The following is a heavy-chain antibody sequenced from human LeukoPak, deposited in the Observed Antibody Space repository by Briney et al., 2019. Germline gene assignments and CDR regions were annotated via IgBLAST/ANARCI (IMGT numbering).Heavy chain of an antibody. D-gene: IGHD6-13*01. CDR1: GFTFSSYA. CDR3: ARLSPSSWYYPLDY. CDR2: ISGSGGST. V-gene: IGHV3-23*01. Sequence: QPGGSLRLSCAASGFTFSSYAMSWVRQAPGKGLEWVSAISGSGGSTYYADSVKGRFTISRHNSKNTLYLQMNSLRAEDTAVYYCARLSPSSWYYPLDYWGQGTLVTVSS. J-gene: IGHJ4*02.